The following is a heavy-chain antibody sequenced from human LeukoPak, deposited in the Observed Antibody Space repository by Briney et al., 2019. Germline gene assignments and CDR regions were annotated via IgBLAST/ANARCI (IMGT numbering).Heavy chain of an antibody. Sequence: GGSLRLSCAASGFTFSSYSMNWVRQAPGKGLEWVSYISSSSSTIYYADSVKGRFTISRDNAKNSLYLQMNSLRAEDTAVYYCARPARISGYGYDPFDYWGQGTLVTVSS. V-gene: IGHV3-48*01. D-gene: IGHD5-18*01. CDR1: GFTFSSYS. CDR3: ARPARISGYGYDPFDY. J-gene: IGHJ4*02. CDR2: ISSSSSTI.